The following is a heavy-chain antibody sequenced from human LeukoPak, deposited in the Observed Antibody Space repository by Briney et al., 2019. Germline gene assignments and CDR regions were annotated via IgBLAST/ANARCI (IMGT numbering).Heavy chain of an antibody. V-gene: IGHV1-2*02. D-gene: IGHD5-12*01. CDR3: ASGFKKGDSLSPFDY. J-gene: IGHJ4*02. Sequence: ASVKVSCKASGYTFTDFYMHWVRQAPGQGLEWMGWIYPNSGGTNYAQKFQGRVTMTRDTSITTAYMELSSLRSDDTAVYFCASGFKKGDSLSPFDYWGQGTLVTVSS. CDR2: IYPNSGGT. CDR1: GYTFTDFY.